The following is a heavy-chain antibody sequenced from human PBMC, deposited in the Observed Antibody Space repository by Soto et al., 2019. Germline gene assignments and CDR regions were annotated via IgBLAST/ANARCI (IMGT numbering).Heavy chain of an antibody. CDR2: IHYSGST. CDR1: GGSISGYY. CDR3: ARIGEQLVLDWFDP. J-gene: IGHJ5*02. Sequence: SETLSLTCSVSGGSISGYYWSWIRQPPGKGLEWIGYIHYSGSTNYNPSLESRVTISADSSKNQFSLKVNSVTAADTAVYYCARIGEQLVLDWFDPWGQGTLVTVSS. V-gene: IGHV4-59*01. D-gene: IGHD6-13*01.